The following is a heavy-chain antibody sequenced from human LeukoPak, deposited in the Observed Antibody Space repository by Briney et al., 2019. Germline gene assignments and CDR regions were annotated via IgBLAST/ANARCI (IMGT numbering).Heavy chain of an antibody. CDR1: GFTLSNYA. V-gene: IGHV3-23*01. D-gene: IGHD6-13*01. Sequence: PGGALRHSRAPSGFTLSNYAMSWVPQAPGKGREWVSAIFNSVGKTYYADSVKGRFTISRDNSKNTLHLQMNSLRAEDTAVYYCAKEYSSNWGYMDVWGKGTTVTVSS. J-gene: IGHJ6*03. CDR2: IFNSVGKT. CDR3: AKEYSSNWGYMDV.